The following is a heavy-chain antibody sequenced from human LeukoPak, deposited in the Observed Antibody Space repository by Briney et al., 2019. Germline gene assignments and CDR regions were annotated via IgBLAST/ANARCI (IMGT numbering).Heavy chain of an antibody. CDR2: IYYSGST. Sequence: PSETLSLTCTVSGGSISSGGYYWSWIRQHPGKGLEWIGYIYYSGSTYYNPSLKSRVTISVDTSKNQFSLKLSSVTAADTAVYYCARDLRGSSTSCYPYCGSGRTNWFDPWGQGTLVTVSS. V-gene: IGHV4-31*03. CDR3: ARDLRGSSTSCYPYCGSGRTNWFDP. D-gene: IGHD2-2*01. J-gene: IGHJ5*02. CDR1: GGSISSGGYY.